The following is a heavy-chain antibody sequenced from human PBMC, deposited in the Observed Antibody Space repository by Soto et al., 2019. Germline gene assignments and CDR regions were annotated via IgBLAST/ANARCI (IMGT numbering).Heavy chain of an antibody. CDR3: ANLGPSNKIAAAGTIHY. V-gene: IGHV3-33*06. J-gene: IGHJ4*02. D-gene: IGHD6-13*01. CDR1: GFTFSSYG. Sequence: GGSLRLSCAASGFTFSSYGMHWVRQAPGKGLEWVAVIWYDGSNKYYADSVKGRFTISRDNSKNTLYLQMNSLRAEDTAVYYCANLGPSNKIAAAGTIHYWGQGTLVTVSS. CDR2: IWYDGSNK.